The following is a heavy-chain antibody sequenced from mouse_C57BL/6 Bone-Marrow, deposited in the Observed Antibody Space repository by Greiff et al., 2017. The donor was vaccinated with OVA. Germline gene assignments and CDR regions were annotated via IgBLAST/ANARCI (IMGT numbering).Heavy chain of an antibody. CDR3: TICYYYDSSYIDY. D-gene: IGHD1-1*01. CDR2: IHPSDNDT. V-gene: IGHV1-74*01. Sequence: QVQLQQPGAELVKPGASVKVSCKASGYTFTSYWMHWVKQRPGQGLEWIGRIHPSDNDTNYNQKFKGKATLTVDKSSSTAYMQLSSLTSDDSAVYYWTICYYYDSSYIDYWGQGTTLTVSS. J-gene: IGHJ2*01. CDR1: GYTFTSYW.